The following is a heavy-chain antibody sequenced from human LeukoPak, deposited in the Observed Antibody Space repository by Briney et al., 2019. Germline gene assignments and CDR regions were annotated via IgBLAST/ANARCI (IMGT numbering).Heavy chain of an antibody. CDR2: IQQDVREQ. CDR3: ARGFSRYYDFWSGYLSYYYYYMDV. Sequence: GGSLSLSCAVSGLTFSIYWMSWVRPAPGKGRGWVANIQQDVREQFYVGSVKGPLTISRDSSKNSVYLQMNSLRAEDTAVYYCARGFSRYYDFWSGYLSYYYYYMDVWGKGTTVTVSS. V-gene: IGHV3-7*01. CDR1: GLTFSIYW. D-gene: IGHD3-3*01. J-gene: IGHJ6*03.